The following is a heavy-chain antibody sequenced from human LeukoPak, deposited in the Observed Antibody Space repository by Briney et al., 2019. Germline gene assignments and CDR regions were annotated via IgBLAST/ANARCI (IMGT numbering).Heavy chain of an antibody. V-gene: IGHV7-4-1*02. CDR1: GYTFSSCA. D-gene: IGHD3-22*01. Sequence: ASVKVSCKASGYTFSSCAINWVRQAPGQGLEYMGWLDTKTGNPTYAQGFTGRFVFSLDTSVSTAYLQINSLKAEDTAVYYCAIHPSDSSGYFSYWGQGALVTVSS. J-gene: IGHJ4*02. CDR2: LDTKTGNP. CDR3: AIHPSDSSGYFSY.